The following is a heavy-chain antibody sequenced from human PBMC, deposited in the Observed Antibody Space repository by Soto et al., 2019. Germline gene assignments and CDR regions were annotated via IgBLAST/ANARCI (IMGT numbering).Heavy chain of an antibody. Sequence: SETLSVTCTVSGGSISPYYWSWIRQPPGKGLEWVGYIYYGGSTSYNPSLKSRVTISLETSKSQISLRLNSVTAADTAVYYCARETYGDYVGYFDPWGQGIQVTVSS. D-gene: IGHD4-17*01. CDR2: IYYGGST. CDR1: GGSISPYY. J-gene: IGHJ5*02. CDR3: ARETYGDYVGYFDP. V-gene: IGHV4-59*08.